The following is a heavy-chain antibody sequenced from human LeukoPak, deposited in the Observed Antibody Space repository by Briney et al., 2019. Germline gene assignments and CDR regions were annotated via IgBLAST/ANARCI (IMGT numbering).Heavy chain of an antibody. CDR3: ARKPEGDAFDI. J-gene: IGHJ3*02. V-gene: IGHV3-11*01. CDR1: GFTFRDYY. Sequence: PGGSLRLSCAASGFTFRDYYMSWIRQAPGKGLEGVSNISSSGSTIYYADSVKGRFTISRDNAKNSLYLQMNSLRAEDTAVYYCARKPEGDAFDIWGQGTMVTVSS. CDR2: ISSSGSTI.